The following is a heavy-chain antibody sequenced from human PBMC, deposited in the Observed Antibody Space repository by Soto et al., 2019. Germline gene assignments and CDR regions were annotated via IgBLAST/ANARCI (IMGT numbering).Heavy chain of an antibody. Sequence: EVQLVESGGGLVQPGRSLRLSCAASGFTFDDYAMHWVRQAPGKGLEWVSGISWNSGSIVYADSVKGRFTISRDNAKNSLYLQIDSLRDEDTALYYCAKEHALGYCSSGYWYSLEGAVEHWGQGTLVTVSS. CDR3: AKEHALGYCSSGYWYSLEGAVEH. J-gene: IGHJ1*01. CDR1: GFTFDDYA. V-gene: IGHV3-9*01. CDR2: ISWNSGSI. D-gene: IGHD2-15*01.